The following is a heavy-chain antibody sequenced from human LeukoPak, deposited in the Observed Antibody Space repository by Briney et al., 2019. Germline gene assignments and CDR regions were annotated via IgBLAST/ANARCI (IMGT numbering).Heavy chain of an antibody. CDR3: ARDRLTDSSSWHLPFDY. D-gene: IGHD6-13*01. Sequence: PGGSLRLSCTVSGFTVSSNSMSWVRQAPGKGLEWVSSISSSSSYIYYADSVKGRFTISRDNAKNSLYLQMNSLRAEDTAVYYCARDRLTDSSSWHLPFDYWGQGTLVTVSS. V-gene: IGHV3-21*01. CDR1: GFTVSSNS. CDR2: ISSSSSYI. J-gene: IGHJ4*02.